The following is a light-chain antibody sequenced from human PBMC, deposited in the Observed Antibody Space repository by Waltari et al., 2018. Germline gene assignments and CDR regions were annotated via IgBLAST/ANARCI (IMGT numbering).Light chain of an antibody. J-gene: IGKJ4*01. CDR2: AAS. Sequence: DIQLTQSPSFLSASVRDRVTITCRASQGISTHLAWYQQKPGKGPKLLIYAASTLQSDIPSRFSGSGSGTEFTLTISSLQSEDFATYYCRHLNNFPLSFGGGTKVELK. V-gene: IGKV1-9*01. CDR3: RHLNNFPLS. CDR1: QGISTH.